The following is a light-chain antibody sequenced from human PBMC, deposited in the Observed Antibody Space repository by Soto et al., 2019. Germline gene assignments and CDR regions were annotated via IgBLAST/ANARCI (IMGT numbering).Light chain of an antibody. CDR3: QQYGSSPPFA. CDR1: QGVSRSY. V-gene: IGKV3-20*01. CDR2: AAS. J-gene: IGKJ4*01. Sequence: EIVLTQSPGTLSLSPGERATLFCRASQGVSRSYFAWYQQKPGQAPRLIIYAASSRATGVPARFSGSGSGADFTLTISRLEPEDFALYYCQQYGSSPPFAFGGGNKIEIK.